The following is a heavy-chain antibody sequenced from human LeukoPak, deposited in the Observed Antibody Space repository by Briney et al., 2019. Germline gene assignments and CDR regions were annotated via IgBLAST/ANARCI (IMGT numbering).Heavy chain of an antibody. CDR3: AKDLAVAGTASGY. CDR1: GFIFSSYA. Sequence: GGSLRLSCAASGFIFSSYAMSWVRQAPGKGLEWVSAISGSGGSTYYADSVKGRFAISRDNSKNTLYLQMNSLRAEDTAVYYCAKDLAVAGTASGYWGQGTLVTVSS. V-gene: IGHV3-23*01. J-gene: IGHJ4*02. D-gene: IGHD6-19*01. CDR2: ISGSGGST.